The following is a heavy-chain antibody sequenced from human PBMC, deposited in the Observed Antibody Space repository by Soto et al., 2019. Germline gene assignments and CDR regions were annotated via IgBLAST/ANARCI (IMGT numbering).Heavy chain of an antibody. Sequence: PSETMSLTCPVAGGSIINYCWSWIRQPPGKGLEWIGYIYYSGSTNYNPSLKSRVSISVDTSKNQFSLKLSSVTAADTAVYFCARLGMFRFDPWGQGTLVTVSS. V-gene: IGHV4-59*08. J-gene: IGHJ5*02. D-gene: IGHD3-10*02. CDR3: ARLGMFRFDP. CDR1: GGSIINYC. CDR2: IYYSGST.